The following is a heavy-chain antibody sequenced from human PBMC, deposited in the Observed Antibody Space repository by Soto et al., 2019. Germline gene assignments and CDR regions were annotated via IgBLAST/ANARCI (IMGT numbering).Heavy chain of an antibody. CDR3: AAGYCSGGSCYATYFQH. J-gene: IGHJ1*01. D-gene: IGHD2-15*01. CDR2: IIPILGIA. CDR1: GGTFSSYT. Sequence: QVQLVQSGAEVKKPGSSVKVSCKASGGTFSSYTISWVRQAPGQGLEWMGRIIPILGIANYAQKFQGRVTITADKSTSTAYMELSSLRSEDTAVYYCAAGYCSGGSCYATYFQHWGQGTLVTVSS. V-gene: IGHV1-69*02.